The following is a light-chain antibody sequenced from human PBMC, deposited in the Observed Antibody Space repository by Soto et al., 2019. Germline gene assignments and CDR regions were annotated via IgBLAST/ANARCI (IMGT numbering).Light chain of an antibody. J-gene: IGKJ4*01. V-gene: IGKV1-9*01. CDR3: QQRNSYPRT. CDR2: AAS. CDR1: QGISSY. Sequence: DIQLTQSPLFLSASVGDRVTITCRASQGISSYLAWYQQKSGKAPNLLIYAASTLQIEVPPRFRGSGSGPEFTLTILSRQPEDLETYYCQQRNSYPRTFRGGTQGAIK.